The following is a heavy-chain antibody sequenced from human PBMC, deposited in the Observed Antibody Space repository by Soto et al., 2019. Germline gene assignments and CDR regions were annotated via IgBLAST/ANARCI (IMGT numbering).Heavy chain of an antibody. CDR3: ARVGDQEDSSWYVHYYYYGMDV. Sequence: GGSLRLSCAASGFTFDDYGMSWVRQAPGKGLEWVSGINWNGGSTGYADSVKGRFTISRDNAKNSLYLQMNSLRAEDTALYYCARVGDQEDSSWYVHYYYYGMDVWGQGTTVTVSS. D-gene: IGHD6-13*01. J-gene: IGHJ6*02. CDR1: GFTFDDYG. CDR2: INWNGGST. V-gene: IGHV3-20*04.